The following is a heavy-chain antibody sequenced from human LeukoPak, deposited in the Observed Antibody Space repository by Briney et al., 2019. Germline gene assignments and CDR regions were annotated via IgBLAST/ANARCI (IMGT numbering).Heavy chain of an antibody. J-gene: IGHJ4*02. CDR2: ISWNSDST. D-gene: IGHD6-13*01. Sequence: PGGSLRLSCAASGLTFSSYGMNWVRQVPGKGLEWVSGISWNSDSTDYADSVKGRFTVSRDNAKRSLYLQMNSLRAEDTALYFCVKGMGQQLHYYFEYWGQGTLVTVSS. V-gene: IGHV3-9*01. CDR3: VKGMGQQLHYYFEY. CDR1: GLTFSSYG.